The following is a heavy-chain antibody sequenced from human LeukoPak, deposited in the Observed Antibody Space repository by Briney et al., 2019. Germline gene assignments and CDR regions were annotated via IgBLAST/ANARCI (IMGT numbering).Heavy chain of an antibody. CDR3: ARARDGYNLSADFYYYMDV. V-gene: IGHV1-69*05. Sequence: GASVKVSCKASGGTFSSYAISWVRQAPGQGLEWMGRIIPIFGTASYAQKFQGRVTITTDESTSTAYMELSSLRSEGTAVYYCARARDGYNLSADFYYYMDVWGKGTTVTISS. CDR1: GGTFSSYA. CDR2: IIPIFGTA. D-gene: IGHD5-24*01. J-gene: IGHJ6*03.